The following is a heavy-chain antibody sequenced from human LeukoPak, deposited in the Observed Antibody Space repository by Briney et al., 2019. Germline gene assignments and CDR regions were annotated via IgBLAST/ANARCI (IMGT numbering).Heavy chain of an antibody. J-gene: IGHJ4*02. CDR2: IYCSGST. D-gene: IGHD6-19*01. CDR1: GGSISSYY. V-gene: IGHV4-59*01. CDR3: ARSRKVAGPFDY. Sequence: SETLSLTCTVSGGSISSYYWSWIRQPPGKGLEWIGYIYCSGSTNYNPSLKSRVTISVDTSKNQFSLKLSSVTAADTAVYYCARSRKVAGPFDYWGQGTLVTVSS.